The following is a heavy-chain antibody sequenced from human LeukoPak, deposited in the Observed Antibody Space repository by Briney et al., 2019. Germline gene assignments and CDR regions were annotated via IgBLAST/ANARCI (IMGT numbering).Heavy chain of an antibody. D-gene: IGHD3-10*01. CDR3: ARVPKGPGVYYYGSGSYSYMDV. CDR1: GGSISSTSYY. J-gene: IGHJ6*03. Sequence: SETLSLTCTVSGGSISSTSYYWGWIRQPPGKGLEWIGNIYYSGSTYYNPSLNSRVTISVDTSKNQFSLKLSSVTAADTAVYYCARVPKGPGVYYYGSGSYSYMDVWGKGTTVTVSS. CDR2: IYYSGST. V-gene: IGHV4-39*07.